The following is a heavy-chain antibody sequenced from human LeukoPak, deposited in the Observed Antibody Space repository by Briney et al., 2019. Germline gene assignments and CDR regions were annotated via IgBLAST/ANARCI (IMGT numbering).Heavy chain of an antibody. CDR1: GGSISSSNW. V-gene: IGHV4-30-4*01. Sequence: SETLSLTCAVSGGSISSSNWWSWIRQPPGKGLEWIGYIYYSGSTYYNPSLKSRVTISVDTSKNQFSLKLSSVTAADTAVYYCARDPGATTYSYGCFDYWGQGTLVTVSS. CDR3: ARDPGATTYSYGCFDY. D-gene: IGHD5-18*01. CDR2: IYYSGST. J-gene: IGHJ4*02.